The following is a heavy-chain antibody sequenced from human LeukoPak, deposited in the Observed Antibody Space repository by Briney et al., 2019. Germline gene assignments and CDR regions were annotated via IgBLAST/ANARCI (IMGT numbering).Heavy chain of an antibody. CDR1: GGSISSSSYY. D-gene: IGHD2-8*01. V-gene: IGHV4-39*07. CDR3: ARCVLSCGY. J-gene: IGHJ4*02. Sequence: PSETLSLTCTVSGGSISSSSYYWGWIRQPPGKGLEWIGEINHSGSTNYNPSLKSRVTISVDTSKNQFSLKLSSVTAADTAVYYCARCVLSCGYWGQGTLVTVSS. CDR2: INHSGST.